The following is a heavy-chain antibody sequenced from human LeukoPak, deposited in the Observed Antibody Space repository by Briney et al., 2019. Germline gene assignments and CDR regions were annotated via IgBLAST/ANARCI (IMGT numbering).Heavy chain of an antibody. J-gene: IGHJ5*02. CDR2: INPNSGGT. CDR3: ARTTVDTAMVWFDP. D-gene: IGHD5-18*01. Sequence: ASVKVSCKASGYTFTGYYMHWVRQAPGQGLEWMGWINPNSGGTNYAQKFQGRVTMTRDTSISTAYMELSRLRSDDAAVYYCARTTVDTAMVWFDPWGQGTLVTVSS. CDR1: GYTFTGYY. V-gene: IGHV1-2*02.